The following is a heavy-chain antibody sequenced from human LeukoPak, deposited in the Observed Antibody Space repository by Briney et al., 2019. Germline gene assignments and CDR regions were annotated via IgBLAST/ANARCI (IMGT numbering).Heavy chain of an antibody. J-gene: IGHJ4*02. CDR3: AILDFVVVPAALHN. CDR2: ISGSGGST. Sequence: RPGGSLRPSCAASGFTFSSYAMSWVRQAPGKGLEWVSAISGSGGSTYYADSVKGWFTISRDNSKNTLYLQMNSLRAEDTAVYYCAILDFVVVPAALHNWGQGTLVTVSS. CDR1: GFTFSSYA. D-gene: IGHD2-2*01. V-gene: IGHV3-23*01.